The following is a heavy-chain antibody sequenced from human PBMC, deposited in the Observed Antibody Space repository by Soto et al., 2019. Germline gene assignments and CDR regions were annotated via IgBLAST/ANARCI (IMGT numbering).Heavy chain of an antibody. J-gene: IGHJ6*02. V-gene: IGHV1-18*01. D-gene: IGHD6-13*01. CDR1: GYTFTSYG. CDR3: ARDYQQLVRYYYYGMDV. CDR2: ISAYNGNT. Sequence: QVQLVQSGAEVKKPGASVKVSCKASGYTFTSYGISWVRQAPGQGLEWMGWISAYNGNTNYAQKLQGRVTMTTDTSKSPAYMELRSLRSDDTAVYYCARDYQQLVRYYYYGMDVWGQGTTVTVSS.